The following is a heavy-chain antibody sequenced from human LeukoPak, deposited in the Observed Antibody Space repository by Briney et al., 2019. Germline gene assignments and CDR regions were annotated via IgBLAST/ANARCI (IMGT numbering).Heavy chain of an antibody. Sequence: EGSLRLSCAASGFIFSTYAMSWVRQAPGEGLEWVSTISGGTTIIYYADSVKGRFTTSRDNSKNTLYLQMNSLRAEDTAVYYCAKDSLGSTLPDYWGQGTLVTVSS. J-gene: IGHJ4*02. CDR1: GFIFSTYA. CDR2: ISGGTTII. D-gene: IGHD7-27*01. V-gene: IGHV3-23*01. CDR3: AKDSLGSTLPDY.